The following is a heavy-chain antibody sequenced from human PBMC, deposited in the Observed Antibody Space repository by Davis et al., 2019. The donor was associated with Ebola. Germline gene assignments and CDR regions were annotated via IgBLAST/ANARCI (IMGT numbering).Heavy chain of an antibody. D-gene: IGHD1-1*01. CDR3: ARANWNDRGPFDY. Sequence: ASVKVSCKASGYTFSDYYIHWVRQAPGQGLEWMGCINPNGGGTIYAQKFQGRVTMTRDTSISTVYMELSRLKPDDTAVYYCARANWNDRGPFDYWGQGTLVTVSS. CDR1: GYTFSDYY. V-gene: IGHV1-2*02. J-gene: IGHJ4*02. CDR2: INPNGGGT.